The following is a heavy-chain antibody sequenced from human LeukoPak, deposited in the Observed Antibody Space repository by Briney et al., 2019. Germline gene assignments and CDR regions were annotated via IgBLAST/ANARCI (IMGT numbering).Heavy chain of an antibody. CDR3: ARSRVSSSDLGY. CDR2: IYYSGST. V-gene: IGHV4-59*01. D-gene: IGHD6-6*01. Sequence: SETLSLTCTVSGGSISSYYWSWIRQPPGKGLEWIGYIYYSGSTNYNPSLKSRVTISVDTSKNQFSLKLSSVTAADTAVYYCARSRVSSSDLGYWGQGTLVTVSS. J-gene: IGHJ4*02. CDR1: GGSISSYY.